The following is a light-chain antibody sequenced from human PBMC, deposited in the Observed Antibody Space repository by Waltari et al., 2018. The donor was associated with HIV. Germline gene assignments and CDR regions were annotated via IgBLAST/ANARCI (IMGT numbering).Light chain of an antibody. CDR1: SSNIGSNT. CDR2: SNN. CDR3: AAWDDSLNGRV. J-gene: IGLJ3*02. V-gene: IGLV1-44*01. Sequence: QSVLTQPPSASGTPGQRVTISCSGSSSNIGSNTVNWYQQLPGTAPKLLIYSNNPRPSGVPDRFSGSKSGTSASLAISGLQSEDEADYYCAAWDDSLNGRVFGGGTKLTVL.